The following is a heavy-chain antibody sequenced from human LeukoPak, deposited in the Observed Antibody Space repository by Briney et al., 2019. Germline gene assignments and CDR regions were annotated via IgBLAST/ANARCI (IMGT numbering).Heavy chain of an antibody. CDR3: ARTRTIVLMVYATHSD. Sequence: GASVKVSCKASGYTFTGYYMHWVRQAPGQGLEWMGWINPNSGGTNYAQKFQGRVTMTRDTSISTAYMELSRLRSDDTAVYYCARTRTIVLMVYATHSDWGQGTLVTVSS. CDR2: INPNSGGT. CDR1: GYTFTGYY. V-gene: IGHV1-2*02. J-gene: IGHJ4*02. D-gene: IGHD2-8*01.